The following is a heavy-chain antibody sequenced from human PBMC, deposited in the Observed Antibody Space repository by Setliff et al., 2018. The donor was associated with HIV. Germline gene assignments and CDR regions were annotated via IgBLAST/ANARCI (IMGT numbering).Heavy chain of an antibody. J-gene: IGHJ3*01. CDR2: IGPYNGRT. D-gene: IGHD3-16*01. Sequence: ASVKVSCKTSGYMFIAYGMSWVRRAPGQGLEWMGWIGPYNGRTEYAQEFQGRVSLTIDTSASTAYMELRNLRSDDTAVYYCARDDGGYNYAEVFDVWGQGTMVTVSS. CDR1: GYMFIAYG. CDR3: ARDDGGYNYAEVFDV. V-gene: IGHV1-18*01.